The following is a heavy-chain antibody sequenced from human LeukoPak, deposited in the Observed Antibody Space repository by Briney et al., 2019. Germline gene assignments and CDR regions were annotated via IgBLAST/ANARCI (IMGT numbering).Heavy chain of an antibody. D-gene: IGHD2-15*01. CDR2: IIPILGIA. CDR3: ARDSPLPKDQNWFDP. Sequence: SVKVSCKASGGTFSSYAISWVRQAPGQGLEWMGRIIPILGIANYAQKFQGRVTITADKSTSTAYMELSSLRSDDTAVYYCARDSPLPKDQNWFDPWGQGTLVTVSS. CDR1: GGTFSSYA. V-gene: IGHV1-69*04. J-gene: IGHJ5*02.